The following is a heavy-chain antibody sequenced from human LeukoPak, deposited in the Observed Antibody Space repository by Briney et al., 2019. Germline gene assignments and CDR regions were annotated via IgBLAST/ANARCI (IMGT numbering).Heavy chain of an antibody. CDR1: GFTFSGSA. CDR3: TRPGYCSSTSCPPHY. Sequence: GGSLRLSCAASGFTFSGSAMHWVRQASGKGLEWVGRIRSKANSYATAYAASVKGRFTISRDDSKNTAYLQMNSLKTEDTAVYYCTRPGYCSSTSCPPHYWGQGTLVTVSS. V-gene: IGHV3-73*01. J-gene: IGHJ4*02. D-gene: IGHD2-2*01. CDR2: IRSKANSYAT.